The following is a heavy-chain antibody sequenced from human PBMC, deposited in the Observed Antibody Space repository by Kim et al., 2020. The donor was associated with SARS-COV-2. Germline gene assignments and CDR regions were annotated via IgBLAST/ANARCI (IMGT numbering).Heavy chain of an antibody. J-gene: IGHJ4*02. CDR3: AKVRPKWIQLGGIDY. V-gene: IGHV3-23*01. Sequence: DPGEVRFTTSRDKARNTLDLQMNSLGAEDTAVYYCAKVRPKWIQLGGIDYWGQGTLVTVSS. D-gene: IGHD5-18*01.